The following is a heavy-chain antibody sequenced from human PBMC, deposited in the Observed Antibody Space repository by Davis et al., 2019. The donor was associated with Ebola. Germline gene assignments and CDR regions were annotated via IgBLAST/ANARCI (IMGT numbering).Heavy chain of an antibody. Sequence: MPSETLSLTCAVYGGSFSGYYWSWIRQPPGKRLEWIGEINHSGSTNYNPSLKSRVTISVDTSKNQFSLKLSSVTAADTAVYYCARAAPDPEYYYYGMDVWGQGTTVTVSS. V-gene: IGHV4-34*01. CDR3: ARAAPDPEYYYYGMDV. CDR1: GGSFSGYY. J-gene: IGHJ6*02. CDR2: INHSGST.